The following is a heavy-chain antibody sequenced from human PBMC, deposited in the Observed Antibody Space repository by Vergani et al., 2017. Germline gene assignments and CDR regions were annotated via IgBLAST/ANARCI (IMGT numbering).Heavy chain of an antibody. D-gene: IGHD3-22*01. Sequence: QVQLQESGPGLVKPSGTLSLTCAVSGGSISSSNWWSWVRQPPGKGLEWIGEIYHSGSTNYNPSLKSRVTISVDKSKNQFSLKLSSVTAADTAVYYCASHGGVSYGSSGYYFLWYFDLWGRGTLVTVSS. CDR1: GGSISSSNW. CDR2: IYHSGST. CDR3: ASHGGVSYGSSGYYFLWYFDL. J-gene: IGHJ2*01. V-gene: IGHV4-4*02.